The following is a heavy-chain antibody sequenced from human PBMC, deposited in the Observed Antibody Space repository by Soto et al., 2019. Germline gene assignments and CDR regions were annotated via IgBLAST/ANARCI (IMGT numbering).Heavy chain of an antibody. CDR1: GFTFSSYA. V-gene: IGHV3-23*01. Sequence: GGSLRLSCAASGFTFSSYAMTWVRRTPAKGLDLISIFCGGGDIIFYADSVKGRFTISKDNSKITLYLQMNSLRAEDTAVYYCAKEMENIPGNWFDPWGQGTLVTVSS. J-gene: IGHJ5*02. D-gene: IGHD3-3*01. CDR2: FCGGGDII. CDR3: AKEMENIPGNWFDP.